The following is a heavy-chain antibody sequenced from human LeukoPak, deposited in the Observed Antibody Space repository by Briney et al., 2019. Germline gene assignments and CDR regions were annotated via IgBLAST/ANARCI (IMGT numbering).Heavy chain of an antibody. CDR2: IIPILGIA. CDR3: ARAELTKDIVVVPAVNYYYGMDV. D-gene: IGHD2-2*01. J-gene: IGHJ6*02. Sequence: VKVSCKASGGTFSSYTTSWVRQAPGQGLEWMGRIIPILGIANYAQKFQGRVTITADKSTSTAYMELSSLRSEDTAVYYCARAELTKDIVVVPAVNYYYGMDVWGQGTTVTVSS. V-gene: IGHV1-69*02. CDR1: GGTFSSYT.